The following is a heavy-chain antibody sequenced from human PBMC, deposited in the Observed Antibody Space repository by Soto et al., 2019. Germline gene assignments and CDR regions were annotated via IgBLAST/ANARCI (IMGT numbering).Heavy chain of an antibody. D-gene: IGHD6-19*01. Sequence: ASVKVSCKVSGYTLTELSMHWVRQAPGKGLEWMGGFDPEDGETIYEQKFQGRVTMTEDTSTDTAYMELSSLRSEDTAVYYCATYFPSSGWYWYWGQGTLVTVSS. CDR3: ATYFPSSGWYWY. V-gene: IGHV1-24*01. CDR1: GYTLTELS. J-gene: IGHJ4*02. CDR2: FDPEDGET.